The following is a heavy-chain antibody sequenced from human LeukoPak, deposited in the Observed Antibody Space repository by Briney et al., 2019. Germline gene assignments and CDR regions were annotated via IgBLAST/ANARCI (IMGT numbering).Heavy chain of an antibody. V-gene: IGHV1-46*01. J-gene: IGHJ5*02. CDR2: INPSGDST. D-gene: IGHD4-17*01. Sequence: ASVKVSFKASGYSFSSYYMHWVRQAPGQGLEWMGLINPSGDSTTYAQKFQGRVTMTRDTSTRTVYMELSSLRSDDTAVYYCARENDYGNNWFDPWGQGTLVTVSS. CDR1: GYSFSSYY. CDR3: ARENDYGNNWFDP.